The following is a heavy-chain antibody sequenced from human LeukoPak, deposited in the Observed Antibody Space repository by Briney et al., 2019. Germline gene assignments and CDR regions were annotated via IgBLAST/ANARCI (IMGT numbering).Heavy chain of an antibody. V-gene: IGHV1-2*02. CDR2: INPNSGGT. D-gene: IGHD6-6*01. CDR3: ARVHRPTRFCWFDP. J-gene: IGHJ5*02. CDR1: GYTFTVYY. Sequence: ASVKVSCTASGYTFTVYYMHWVRQAPGQGLEWMGWINPNSGGTNYAQKFQGRVTMTRDTSISTAYMELSRLRSDDTAVYYCARVHRPTRFCWFDPWGQGTLVTVSS.